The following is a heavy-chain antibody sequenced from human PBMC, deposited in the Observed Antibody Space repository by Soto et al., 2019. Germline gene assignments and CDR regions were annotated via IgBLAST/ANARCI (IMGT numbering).Heavy chain of an antibody. D-gene: IGHD6-25*01. CDR1: GGYLSSHY. J-gene: IGHJ5*02. CDR2: VYFSGHT. Sequence: QVQLQESGPGLVKPSETLSLTCTVSGGYLSSHYWTWIRQSPGKGLEWIGYVYFSGHTNYNPSIKSRVTISIDTSKNQFSLRLASGTAADTAVYYCWSVRPSGYGLSWVQGTLVTVSS. CDR3: WSVRPSGYGLS. V-gene: IGHV4-59*11.